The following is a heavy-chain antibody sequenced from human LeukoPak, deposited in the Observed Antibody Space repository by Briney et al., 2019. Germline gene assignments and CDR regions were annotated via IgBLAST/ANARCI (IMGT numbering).Heavy chain of an antibody. V-gene: IGHV3-64*01. Sequence: QPGGSLRLSCAASGFTFSSYAMHRVRQTPGKGLEYVSAISTNGGGTYYANSVKARFTISRDNSKNTLYLQMGSLRAEDMAVYYCARYCNGVTCYSGYDYWGQGTLVTVSS. CDR1: GFTFSSYA. CDR2: ISTNGGGT. CDR3: ARYCNGVTCYSGYDY. J-gene: IGHJ4*02. D-gene: IGHD2-15*01.